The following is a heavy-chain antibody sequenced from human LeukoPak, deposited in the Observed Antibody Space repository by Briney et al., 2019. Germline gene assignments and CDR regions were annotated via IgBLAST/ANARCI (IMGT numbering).Heavy chain of an antibody. CDR2: ISSSSSYI. J-gene: IGHJ4*02. V-gene: IGHV3-21*01. CDR3: ARDQ. Sequence: GGSLRLSWAASGITFNSYTMNWVRQAPGKGLEWVSSISSSSSYIYYAASVKGRFTISGDNAKNSLYLQMNRLRAEDTAVYYCARDQWGQGTLVTVSS. CDR1: GITFNSYT.